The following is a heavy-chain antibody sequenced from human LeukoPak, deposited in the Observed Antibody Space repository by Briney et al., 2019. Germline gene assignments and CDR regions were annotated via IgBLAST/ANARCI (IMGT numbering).Heavy chain of an antibody. Sequence: GGSLRLSCAASGFTFSSYGMHWVRQAPGKGLEWVAVIWYDGSNKYYADSVKGRFTISRDDSKNTLYLQMNSLRAEDTAVYYCARVFGSSSGYYYSMDVWGQGTTVTVSS. CDR1: GFTFSSYG. CDR2: IWYDGSNK. J-gene: IGHJ6*02. D-gene: IGHD6-13*01. CDR3: ARVFGSSSGYYYSMDV. V-gene: IGHV3-33*01.